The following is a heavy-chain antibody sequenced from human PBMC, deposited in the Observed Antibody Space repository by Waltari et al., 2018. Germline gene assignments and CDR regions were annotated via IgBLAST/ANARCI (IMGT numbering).Heavy chain of an antibody. D-gene: IGHD1-1*01. J-gene: IGHJ5*02. CDR3: ARDKNGLGLDWFDP. Sequence: QEQLQESGPGLVKPSETLSLTCSVSGGSISAYYWSWIRQSPGKGLDWIGYVYSTGLTRYHPALQSRVTISIDTSKNQFSLKVRSVTAADTAVYYCARDKNGLGLDWFDPWGQGTLVIVSS. CDR2: VYSTGLT. V-gene: IGHV4-59*13. CDR1: GGSISAYY.